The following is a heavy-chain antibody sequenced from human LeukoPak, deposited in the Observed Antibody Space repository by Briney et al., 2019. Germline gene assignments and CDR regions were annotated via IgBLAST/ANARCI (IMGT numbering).Heavy chain of an antibody. CDR1: GFTFSSYA. D-gene: IGHD6-13*01. J-gene: IGHJ4*02. CDR2: ISSSGGST. V-gene: IGHV3-23*01. CDR3: AKGGSSTWYSPYGY. Sequence: GGSLRLSCAASGFTFSSYAMSWVRQAPGKGLEWVSAISSSGGSTSYADSVKGRFTISSDNSKNALFLQMSSLRPEDTAVYYCAKGGSSTWYSPYGYWGQGTLVTVSS.